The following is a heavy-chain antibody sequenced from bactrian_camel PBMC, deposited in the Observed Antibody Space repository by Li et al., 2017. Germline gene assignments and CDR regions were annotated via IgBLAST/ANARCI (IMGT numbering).Heavy chain of an antibody. CDR1: GHTGRMYC. D-gene: IGHD4*01. J-gene: IGHJ4*01. Sequence: HVQLVESGGGLVRAGGSLRLSCGSSSGHTGRMYCMAWFRLAPGKEREGVVALASDGSTWYADSVKGRFTISKDKDHVKNTLFLEMTNLKADDTAMYYCTADTVKASLATIAQFAAYEGHGTQVTVS. V-gene: IGHV3S53*01. CDR2: LASDGST.